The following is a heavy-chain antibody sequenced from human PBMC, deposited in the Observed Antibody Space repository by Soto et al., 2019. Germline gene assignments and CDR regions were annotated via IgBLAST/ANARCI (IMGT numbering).Heavy chain of an antibody. V-gene: IGHV4-30-4*01. J-gene: IGHJ4*02. Sequence: QMQLQESGPGLVKPSETLCLTCTVSGGSVTSDEDYWSWIRQSPGKGLEWIGYISNSGSTGYNPSLKTRLSMSVDRSKNQFTLRLTSVTAADTAVYFCATESGSTYGYFDYWGQGTQVTVSS. CDR2: ISNSGST. CDR3: ATESGSTYGYFDY. CDR1: GGSVTSDEDY. D-gene: IGHD5-18*01.